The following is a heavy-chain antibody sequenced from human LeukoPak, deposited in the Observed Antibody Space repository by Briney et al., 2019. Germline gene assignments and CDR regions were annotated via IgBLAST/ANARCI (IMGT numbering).Heavy chain of an antibody. CDR2: ISSSGITI. Sequence: PGGSLRLSCAASGFTFSRYGMHWVRQAPGKGLEWVSYISSSGITIYYADSVKGRFTISRDNSKNTLYLQMNSLRAEDTAVYYCAKDPDILTGYLDYWGQGTLVTVSS. J-gene: IGHJ4*02. CDR3: AKDPDILTGYLDY. CDR1: GFTFSRYG. D-gene: IGHD3-9*01. V-gene: IGHV3-48*01.